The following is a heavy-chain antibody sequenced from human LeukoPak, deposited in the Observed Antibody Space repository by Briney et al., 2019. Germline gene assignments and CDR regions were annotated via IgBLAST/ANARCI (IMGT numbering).Heavy chain of an antibody. CDR3: ARSYSGHDFMI. J-gene: IGHJ4*02. CDR1: GYTFIGYY. D-gene: IGHD5-12*01. CDR2: INPNSGGT. Sequence: ASVKVSCKASGYTFIGYYMHWVRQAPGQGLEWMGWINPNSGGTNYAQKFQGRVTMTRDTSISTAYMELSSLRSDDTAVYYCARSYSGHDFMIWGQGTVVTVSS. V-gene: IGHV1-2*02.